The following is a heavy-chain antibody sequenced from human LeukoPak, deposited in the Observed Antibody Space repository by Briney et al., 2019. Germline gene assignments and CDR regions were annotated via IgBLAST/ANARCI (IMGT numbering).Heavy chain of an antibody. CDR3: ARDCAPSAGVDY. D-gene: IGHD2-21*01. CDR2: IYHSGST. J-gene: IGHJ4*02. CDR1: GGSISSSSYF. V-gene: IGHV4-39*07. Sequence: SETLSLTCTVSGGSISSSSYFWAWIRQPPGKGLEWIGSIYHSGSTNYNLSLKSRVTISVDKSKNQFSLKLSSVTAADTAVYYCARDCAPSAGVDYWGQGTLVTVSS.